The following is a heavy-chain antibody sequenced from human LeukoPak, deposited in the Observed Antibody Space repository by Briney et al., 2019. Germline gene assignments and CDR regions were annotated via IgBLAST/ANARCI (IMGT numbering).Heavy chain of an antibody. D-gene: IGHD3-10*01. CDR1: GGSISSSNW. Sequence: PSETLSLTCAVSGGSISSSNWWSWVRQPPGKGLEWIGEIYHSGSTNYNPSLKSRVTISVDKSKNQFSLKLSSVTAADTAVYYCARATVTTVRGVIHAFDIWGQGTMVTVSS. J-gene: IGHJ3*02. CDR2: IYHSGST. V-gene: IGHV4-4*02. CDR3: ARATVTTVRGVIHAFDI.